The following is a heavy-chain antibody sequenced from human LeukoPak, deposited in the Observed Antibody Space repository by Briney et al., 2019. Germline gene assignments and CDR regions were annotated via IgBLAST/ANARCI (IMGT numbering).Heavy chain of an antibody. V-gene: IGHV1-18*01. J-gene: IGHJ4*02. CDR2: ISAYNGNT. CDR3: ARGVTYYYDSSGYYPDY. CDR1: GYTFTSYG. D-gene: IGHD3-22*01. Sequence: GASVKVSCKASGYTFTSYGISWVRQAPGQGLEWMGWISAYNGNTNYAQKLQGRVTMTTDTSTSTAYMELRSLRSDDTAVYYCARGVTYYYDSSGYYPDYWGQGTLVTVSS.